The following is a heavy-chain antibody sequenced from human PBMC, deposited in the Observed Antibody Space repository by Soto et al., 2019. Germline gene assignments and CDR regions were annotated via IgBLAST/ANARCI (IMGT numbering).Heavy chain of an antibody. CDR1: GGSIRDGGYS. Sequence: QLHESGPGLVNPSQNLSLTCTVSGGSIRDGGYSWSWIRQVPGKALEWIGNIYYNGGTYYNPSIRSRVTLSVDTPNNQCSLTVTSLTAADTAIYYCVRAGVAAGDPPNWFDPWGPGTLVTDSS. J-gene: IGHJ5*02. CDR2: IYYNGGT. V-gene: IGHV4-31*03. CDR3: VRAGVAAGDPPNWFDP. D-gene: IGHD2-21*02.